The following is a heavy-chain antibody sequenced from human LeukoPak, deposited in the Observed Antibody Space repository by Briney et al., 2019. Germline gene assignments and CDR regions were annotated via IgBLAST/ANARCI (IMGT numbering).Heavy chain of an antibody. CDR1: GGSISSGDYY. J-gene: IGHJ4*02. D-gene: IGHD3-22*01. CDR2: IYYSGST. CDR3: ARTYYYDSSGYYPDY. Sequence: PSETLSLTCTVSGGSISSGDYYWSWIRQPPGKGLEWIGYIYYSGSTYYNPSLKSRVTISVDTSKNQFSLKLSSVTAADTAVYYCARTYYYDSSGYYPDYWGQGTLATVSS. V-gene: IGHV4-30-4*01.